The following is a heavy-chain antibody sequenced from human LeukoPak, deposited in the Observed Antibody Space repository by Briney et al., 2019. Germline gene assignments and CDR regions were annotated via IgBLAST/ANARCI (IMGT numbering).Heavy chain of an antibody. CDR3: ARGSWGRWPFDY. CDR1: GFTFSSYG. CDR2: ISYDGSNK. V-gene: IGHV3-30*03. D-gene: IGHD3-16*01. J-gene: IGHJ4*02. Sequence: GGSLRLSCAASGFTFSSYGMHWVRQAPGKGLEWVAVISYDGSNKYYADSVKGRFTISRDNSKNTLYLQMNSLRAEDTAVYYCARGSWGRWPFDYWGQGTLVTVSS.